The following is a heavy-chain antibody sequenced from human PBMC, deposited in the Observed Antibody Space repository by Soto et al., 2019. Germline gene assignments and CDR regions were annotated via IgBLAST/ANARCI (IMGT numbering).Heavy chain of an antibody. D-gene: IGHD3-22*01. CDR1: GGTFSSYA. CDR2: IIPIFGTA. Sequence: QVQLVQSGAEVKKPGSSVKVSCKASGGTFSSYAISWVRQAPGQGLEWMGGIIPIFGTANYAQKFQGRVTITADESTSTAYMELSSLRSEDTAVYYCARQTYYYDSSGYDGRGYNWFDPWCQGTLVTVSS. CDR3: ARQTYYYDSSGYDGRGYNWFDP. J-gene: IGHJ5*02. V-gene: IGHV1-69*01.